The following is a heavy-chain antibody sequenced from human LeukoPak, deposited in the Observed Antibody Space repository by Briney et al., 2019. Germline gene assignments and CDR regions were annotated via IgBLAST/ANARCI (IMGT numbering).Heavy chain of an antibody. D-gene: IGHD3-10*01. CDR1: GYTFTGYY. V-gene: IGHV3-33*06. CDR2: IWYDGSNK. Sequence: SCKASGYTFTGYYMHWVRQAPGKGLEWVAVIWYDGSNKYYADSVKGRFTISRDNSKNTLYLQMNSLRAEDTAVYYCAKDGSGPWGQGTLVTVSS. CDR3: AKDGSGP. J-gene: IGHJ4*02.